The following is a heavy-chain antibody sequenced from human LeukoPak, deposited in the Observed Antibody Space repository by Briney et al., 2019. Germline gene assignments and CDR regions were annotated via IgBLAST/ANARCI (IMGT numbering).Heavy chain of an antibody. J-gene: IGHJ4*02. CDR2: IYYSGST. D-gene: IGHD6-19*01. Sequence: SETLSLTCTVSGGSISSSSYYWGWIRQPPGKGLEWIGSIYYSGSTYYNPSLKSRVTISVDTSKNQFSLKLSSVTAADTAVYYCARRYHYSFYSGWFQSFDYWGQGTLVTVSS. CDR3: ARRYHYSFYSGWFQSFDY. V-gene: IGHV4-39*07. CDR1: GGSISSSSYY.